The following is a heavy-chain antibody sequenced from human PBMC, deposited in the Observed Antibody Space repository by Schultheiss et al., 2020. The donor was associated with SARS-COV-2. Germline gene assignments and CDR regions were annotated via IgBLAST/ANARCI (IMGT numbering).Heavy chain of an antibody. CDR2: INSDGSST. J-gene: IGHJ4*02. CDR1: GFTFSSYW. Sequence: GESLKISCAASGFTFSSYWMHWVRQAPGKGLVWVSRINSDGSSTSYADSVKGRFTISRDNAKNTLYLQMNSLRAEDTAVYYCARDRIDYGGNLPPGYWGQGTLVTVSS. D-gene: IGHD4-23*01. V-gene: IGHV3-74*01. CDR3: ARDRIDYGGNLPPGY.